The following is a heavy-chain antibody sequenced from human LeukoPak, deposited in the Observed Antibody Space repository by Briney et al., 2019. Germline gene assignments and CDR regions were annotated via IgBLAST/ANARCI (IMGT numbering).Heavy chain of an antibody. V-gene: IGHV1-69*05. CDR2: IIPIFGTA. J-gene: IGHJ4*02. CDR1: GGTFSSYA. D-gene: IGHD4-11*01. CDR3: ARDEYPPLGDYSDYYRGYYFDY. Sequence: SVKVSCKASGGTFSSYAISWVRQAPGQGLERMGRIIPIFGTANYAQKFQGRVTITTDESTSTAYMELSTLRFEDTAVYYCARDEYPPLGDYSDYYRGYYFDYWGQGTLVTVSS.